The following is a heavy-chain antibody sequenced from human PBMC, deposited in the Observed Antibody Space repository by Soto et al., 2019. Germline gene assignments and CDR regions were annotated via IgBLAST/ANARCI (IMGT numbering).Heavy chain of an antibody. D-gene: IGHD5-18*01. CDR1: GFTFSSYG. CDR3: ARGSLRGYSYGFYVY. Sequence: PGGSLRLSCAASGFTFSSYGMHWVRQAPGKGLEWVAVIWYDGSNKYYADSVKGRFTISRDNSKNTLYLQMNSLRAEDTAVYYCARGSLRGYSYGFYVYWGQGTLVTVSS. J-gene: IGHJ4*02. V-gene: IGHV3-33*01. CDR2: IWYDGSNK.